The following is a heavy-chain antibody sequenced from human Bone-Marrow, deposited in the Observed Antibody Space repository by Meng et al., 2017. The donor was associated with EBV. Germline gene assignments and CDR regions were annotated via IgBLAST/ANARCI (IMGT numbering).Heavy chain of an antibody. D-gene: IGHD3-10*01. CDR3: ASESGRGFTPDY. J-gene: IGHJ4*02. V-gene: IGHV1-69*01. CDR1: GGTFRSDA. Sequence: VKLVQPGAEVKKPGSSVKVSCKTSGGTFRSDAVSWVRQAPGQGLEWMGGLIPMSDAPHYAQKFQDRVRITADESTSTHYMDLSGLRSEDTAVYYCASESGRGFTPDYWGQGTLVTVSS. CDR2: LIPMSDAP.